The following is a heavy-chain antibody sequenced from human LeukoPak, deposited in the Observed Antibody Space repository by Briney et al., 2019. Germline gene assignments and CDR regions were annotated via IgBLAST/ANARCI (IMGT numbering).Heavy chain of an antibody. D-gene: IGHD3-3*01. CDR3: ARDPAIFGVAREYYFDY. J-gene: IGHJ4*02. V-gene: IGHV3-48*02. CDR2: ISSSSSTI. Sequence: GGSLRLSCAASGFTFSSHLMHWVRQAPGKGLEWVSYISSSSSTIYYADSVKGRFTISRDNAKNSLYLQMNSLRDEDTAVYYCARDPAIFGVAREYYFDYWGQGTLVTVSS. CDR1: GFTFSSHL.